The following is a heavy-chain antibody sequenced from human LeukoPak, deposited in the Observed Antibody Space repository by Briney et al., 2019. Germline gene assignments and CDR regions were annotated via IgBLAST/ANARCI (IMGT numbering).Heavy chain of an antibody. CDR3: AKERGQYDILAADF. CDR1: GIPFDDHA. CDR2: ITSNGDDT. V-gene: IGHV3-23*01. Sequence: PGGSLRLSCVASGIPFDDHAFHWVRQAPGKGLEWISTITSNGDDTWYASSLKGRFTISRDNPKNTVFLQMTSLGAEDTAVYYCAKERGQYDILAADFWGQGTLVAVSS. D-gene: IGHD3-9*01. J-gene: IGHJ4*02.